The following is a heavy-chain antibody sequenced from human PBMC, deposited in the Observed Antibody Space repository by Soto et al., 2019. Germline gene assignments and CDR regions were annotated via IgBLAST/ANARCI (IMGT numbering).Heavy chain of an antibody. CDR2: IYPGDSDT. D-gene: IGHD3-10*01. V-gene: IGHV5-51*01. Sequence: PGESLKISCKGSGHSFTSYWIGWVRQMPGKGLECMGIIYPGDSDTRYSPSFQGQVTISADKSIGTAYLQWSSLKASDTAMYYCAGGGVRGVITRTRDYYGMDVWGQGTTVTVSS. CDR3: AGGGVRGVITRTRDYYGMDV. J-gene: IGHJ6*02. CDR1: GHSFTSYW.